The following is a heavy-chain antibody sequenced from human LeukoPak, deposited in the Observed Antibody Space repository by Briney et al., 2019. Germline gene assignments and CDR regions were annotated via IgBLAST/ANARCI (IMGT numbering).Heavy chain of an antibody. CDR1: GGSISSYY. V-gene: IGHV4-59*12. CDR3: AREKNGGSLVD. J-gene: IGHJ4*02. D-gene: IGHD2-8*01. Sequence: SETLSLTCTVSGGSISSYYWSWIRQPPGKGLEWIGYIYYSGSTNYNPSLKSRVTISVDKSKNQFSLKLSSVTAADTAVYYCAREKNGGSLVDWGQGTLVTVSS. CDR2: IYYSGST.